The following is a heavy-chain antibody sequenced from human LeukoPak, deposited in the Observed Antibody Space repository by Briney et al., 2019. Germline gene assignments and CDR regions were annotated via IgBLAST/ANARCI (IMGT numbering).Heavy chain of an antibody. D-gene: IGHD6-13*01. CDR3: ARVAGGSSPYYFDY. CDR2: INSDGSST. V-gene: IGHV3-74*01. J-gene: IGHJ4*02. Sequence: PGGSLRLSCAASGFTSSSYWMHWVRQAPGKGLVWVSRINSDGSSTSYADSVKGRFTISRDNAKNTLYLQMNSLRAEDTAVYYCARVAGGSSPYYFDYWGRGTLVTVSS. CDR1: GFTSSSYW.